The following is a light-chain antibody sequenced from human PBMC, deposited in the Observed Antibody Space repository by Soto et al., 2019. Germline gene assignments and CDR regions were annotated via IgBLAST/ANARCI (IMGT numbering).Light chain of an antibody. CDR2: VNN. CDR3: ATWDDSLGGHVV. CDR1: SSNIGSNT. Sequence: QSVLTQSHSASGTPGQRATISCSGSSSNIGSNTVTWYQHLPGAAPKLLIYVNNQRLSGIPDRFSASKSGSSASLAISGLRSEDEGTYYCATWDDSLGGHVVFGGGTQLTVL. V-gene: IGLV1-44*01. J-gene: IGLJ2*01.